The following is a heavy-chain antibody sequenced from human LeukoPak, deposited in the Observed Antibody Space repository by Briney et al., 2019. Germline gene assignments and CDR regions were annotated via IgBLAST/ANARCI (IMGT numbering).Heavy chain of an antibody. J-gene: IGHJ4*02. V-gene: IGHV1-69*13. D-gene: IGHD2-2*01. Sequence: GASVKVSCKASGGTFSSYAISWVRQAPGQGLEWMGGIIPIFGTANYAQKFQGRVTIAADESTSTAYMELSSLRSEDTAVYYCAKGSYCSSTSCYLDYWGQGTLVTVSS. CDR1: GGTFSSYA. CDR2: IIPIFGTA. CDR3: AKGSYCSSTSCYLDY.